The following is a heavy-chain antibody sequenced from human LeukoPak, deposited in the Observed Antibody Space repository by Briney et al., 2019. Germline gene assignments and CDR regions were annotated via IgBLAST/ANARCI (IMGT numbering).Heavy chain of an antibody. V-gene: IGHV1-2*02. D-gene: IGHD1-26*01. CDR3: ARDLCRGDILGATGCASNY. CDR2: INPNSGGT. Sequence: SVQVSCKASGYTFTGYFIHWVRQAPGQGLEWMGWINPNSGGTNYAQKFQGRVTMTRDTSISTAYMELSRLRSDDTAVYYCARDLCRGDILGATGCASNYWGQGTLVTVSS. CDR1: GYTFTGYF. J-gene: IGHJ4*02.